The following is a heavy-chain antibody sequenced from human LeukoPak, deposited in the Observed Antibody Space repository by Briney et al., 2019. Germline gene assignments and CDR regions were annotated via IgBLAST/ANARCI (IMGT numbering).Heavy chain of an antibody. V-gene: IGHV4-30-2*01. CDR1: GGSISSAGYS. CDR3: ARLGLYDYFIDY. CDR2: IYHSGST. J-gene: IGHJ4*02. D-gene: IGHD3-16*01. Sequence: SQTLSLTCAVSGGSISSAGYSWSWIRQPPGKGLEWIGYIYHSGSTYYNSSLKSRVTISVDRSKDQFSLKLTSVTAADTAVYYCARLGLYDYFIDYWGQGTLVTVSS.